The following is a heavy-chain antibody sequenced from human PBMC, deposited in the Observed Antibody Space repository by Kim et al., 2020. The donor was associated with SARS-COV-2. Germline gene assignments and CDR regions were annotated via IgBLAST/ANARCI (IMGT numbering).Heavy chain of an antibody. CDR1: GFTFSSYG. CDR2: ISYDGSNQ. Sequence: GGSLRLSCAASGFTFSSYGMHWVRQAPGKGLEWVAVISYDGSNQYYVDSVKGRFTISRDNSKITLYLQIISLKDEDMTLYYCAKDLVVRRVYYYNYGIDVWGQGTTVTVSS. D-gene: IGHD3-10*01. CDR3: AKDLVVRRVYYYNYGIDV. J-gene: IGHJ6*02. V-gene: IGHV3-30*18.